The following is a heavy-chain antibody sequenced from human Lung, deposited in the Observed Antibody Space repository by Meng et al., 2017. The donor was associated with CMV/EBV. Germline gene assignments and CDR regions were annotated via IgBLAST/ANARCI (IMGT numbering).Heavy chain of an antibody. CDR2: ISGSGLST. V-gene: IGHV3-23*01. J-gene: IGHJ4*02. CDR1: GFTFSNYA. CDR3: ANSPGVYGSCFDY. Sequence: GESLKISCAASGFTFSNYAISWVRQAPGKGLEWVSTISGSGLSTYSADSVKGRFTISRDNSKNTLYLQMFNLRAADTAVYYCANSPGVYGSCFDYWGQGSMVTVSS. D-gene: IGHD3-10*01.